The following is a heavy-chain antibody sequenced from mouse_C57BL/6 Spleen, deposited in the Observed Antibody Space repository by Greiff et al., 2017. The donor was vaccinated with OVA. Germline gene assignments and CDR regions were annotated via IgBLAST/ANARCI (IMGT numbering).Heavy chain of an antibody. J-gene: IGHJ4*01. Sequence: VQLQQPGAELVKPGASVKLSCTASGYTFTSYWMHWVKQRPGRGLEWIGRIDPNSGGTKYNEKFKSKATLTVDKPSSTAYMQLSSLTSEDSEVYDCARAEYEFLYAMDYWGQGTSVTVSS. CDR2: IDPNSGGT. CDR1: GYTFTSYW. V-gene: IGHV1-72*01. D-gene: IGHD2-4*01. CDR3: ARAEYEFLYAMDY.